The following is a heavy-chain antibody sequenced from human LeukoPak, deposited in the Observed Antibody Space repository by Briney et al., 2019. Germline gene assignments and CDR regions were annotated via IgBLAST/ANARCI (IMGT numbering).Heavy chain of an antibody. CDR2: ISDSGTRT. D-gene: IGHD3-22*01. CDR3: AREPTAAGYFDY. Sequence: GGSLRLSCAASGFTVSSNYMSWVRQAPGKGLEWVSAISDSGTRTYYTDSVKGRFTVSRDNSKNTLFLQMNSLRAEDTAIYYCAREPTAAGYFDYWGRGTLATVSS. J-gene: IGHJ4*02. CDR1: GFTVSSNY. V-gene: IGHV3-23*01.